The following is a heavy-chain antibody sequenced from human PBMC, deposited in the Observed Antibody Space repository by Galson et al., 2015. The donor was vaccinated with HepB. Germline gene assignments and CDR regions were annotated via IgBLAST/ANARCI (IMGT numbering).Heavy chain of an antibody. V-gene: IGHV4-34*01. D-gene: IGHD6-13*01. Sequence: ETLSLTCAAYGGSFSGYYWSWIRQPPGKGLEWIGEINHSGSTNYNPSLKSRVTISVDTSKNQFSLKLSSVTAADTAVYYCARKGIAAAGTEIDYWGQGTLVTVSS. CDR3: ARKGIAAAGTEIDY. J-gene: IGHJ4*02. CDR2: INHSGST. CDR1: GGSFSGYY.